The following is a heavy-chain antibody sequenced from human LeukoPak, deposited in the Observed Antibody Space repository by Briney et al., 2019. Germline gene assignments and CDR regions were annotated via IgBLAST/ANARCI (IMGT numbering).Heavy chain of an antibody. Sequence: ASVKVSCKASGGTFSSYAISWVRQAPGQGLEWMGGIIPIFGTADYAQKFQGRVTITTDESTSTAYMELSSLRSEDTAVYYCARDRRGYGDLGLRGTGVFDYWGQGTLVTVSS. J-gene: IGHJ4*02. CDR2: IIPIFGTA. V-gene: IGHV1-69*05. CDR3: ARDRRGYGDLGLRGTGVFDY. CDR1: GGTFSSYA. D-gene: IGHD4-17*01.